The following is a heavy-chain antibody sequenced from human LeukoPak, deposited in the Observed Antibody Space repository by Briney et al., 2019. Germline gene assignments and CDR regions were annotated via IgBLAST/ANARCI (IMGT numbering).Heavy chain of an antibody. V-gene: IGHV3-48*01. J-gene: IGHJ6*02. CDR1: GFTFGSYS. D-gene: IGHD5/OR15-5a*01. CDR2: ISASGSNI. CDR3: ARSRYNVNYYYYGMDV. Sequence: GGSLRLSCAASGFTFGSYSLNWVRQAPGKGLEWVSYISASGSNIYYADSVKGRFTISRDNAKNSLYLQMNSLRAEDTAVYYCARSRYNVNYYYYGMDVWGQGTTVTVSS.